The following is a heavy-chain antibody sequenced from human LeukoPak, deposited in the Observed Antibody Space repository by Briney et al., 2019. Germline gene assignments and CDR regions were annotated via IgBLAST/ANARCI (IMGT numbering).Heavy chain of an antibody. V-gene: IGHV4-30-4*08. CDR1: GGSISSGDYY. Sequence: PSETLSLTCTVSGGSISSGDYYWSWIRQPPGKGLEWTGNIYYSGSTYYNPSLKSRVTISVDTSKNQFSLKLSSVTAADTAVYYCARGGSLLWFGELSYYFDYWGQGTLVTVSS. CDR3: ARGGSLLWFGELSYYFDY. D-gene: IGHD3-10*01. CDR2: IYYSGST. J-gene: IGHJ4*02.